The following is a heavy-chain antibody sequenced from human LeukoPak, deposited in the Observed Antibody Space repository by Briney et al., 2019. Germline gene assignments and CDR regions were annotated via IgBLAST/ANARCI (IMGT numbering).Heavy chain of an antibody. CDR1: GFTFSSYA. D-gene: IGHD5-18*01. V-gene: IGHV3-23*01. J-gene: IGHJ4*02. CDR2: IRGSGGST. Sequence: PRGSLRLSCAASGFTFSSYAMSWVRQAPGKGLEWVSAIRGSGGSTYYADSVKGRFTISRDNSKNTLYLQMNSLRDEDTAVYYCARGSETDMVLPFDYWGQGTLVTVSS. CDR3: ARGSETDMVLPFDY.